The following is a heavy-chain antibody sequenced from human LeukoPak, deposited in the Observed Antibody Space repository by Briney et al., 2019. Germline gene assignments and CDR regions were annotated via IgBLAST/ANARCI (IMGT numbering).Heavy chain of an antibody. CDR1: GFTFDDYG. CDR3: ASRPGFNYYDSSGYYDSAEFAY. V-gene: IGHV3-20*04. J-gene: IGHJ4*02. CDR2: INWNGGST. D-gene: IGHD3-22*01. Sequence: GSLRLSCAASGFTFDDYGMSWVRQVPGKGLEWVSGINWNGGSTGNADSVKGRFTISRDNAKNSLYLQMNSLRAEDTAVYYCASRPGFNYYDSSGYYDSAEFAYWGQGTLVTVSS.